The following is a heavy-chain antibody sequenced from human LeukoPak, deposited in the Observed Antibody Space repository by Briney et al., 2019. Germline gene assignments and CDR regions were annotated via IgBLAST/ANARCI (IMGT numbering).Heavy chain of an antibody. V-gene: IGHV4-59*01. D-gene: IGHD4-17*01. Sequence: SETLSLTCTVSGGSISSYYWSWIRQPPGKGLEWIGYIYCSGSTNYNPSLKSRVTISVDTSKNQFSLKLSSVTAADTAVYYCARADYGDRIFDYWGQGTLVTVSS. CDR1: GGSISSYY. CDR2: IYCSGST. J-gene: IGHJ4*02. CDR3: ARADYGDRIFDY.